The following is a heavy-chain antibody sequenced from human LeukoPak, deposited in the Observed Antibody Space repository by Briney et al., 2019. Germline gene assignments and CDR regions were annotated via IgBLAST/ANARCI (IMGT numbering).Heavy chain of an antibody. D-gene: IGHD3-9*01. V-gene: IGHV3-66*04. CDR2: IYSGGAT. CDR1: GITVSTNY. J-gene: IGHJ4*02. Sequence: GGSLRLSCAASGITVSTNYMSWVRQAPGKGLEWVSIIYSGGATYYADFVKGRFTISRESSKNTSWLQMNSLRAEDTAVYYCARLHYDVLTGPFDYWGQGTLVTVAS. CDR3: ARLHYDVLTGPFDY.